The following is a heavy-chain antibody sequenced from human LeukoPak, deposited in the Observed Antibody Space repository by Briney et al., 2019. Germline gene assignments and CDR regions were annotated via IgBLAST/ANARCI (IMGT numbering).Heavy chain of an antibody. CDR3: ANIPEEVVAATGTGHFDY. D-gene: IGHD2-15*01. Sequence: GGSLRLSCAASGFTFSNYDMHWVRQAPGKGLEWVAVISYDGSNRYYAASVNGRFTISRDNSKNTLYLQMNSLRAEDTAVYYCANIPEEVVAATGTGHFDYWGQGTLVTVSS. J-gene: IGHJ4*02. CDR2: ISYDGSNR. CDR1: GFTFSNYD. V-gene: IGHV3-30*18.